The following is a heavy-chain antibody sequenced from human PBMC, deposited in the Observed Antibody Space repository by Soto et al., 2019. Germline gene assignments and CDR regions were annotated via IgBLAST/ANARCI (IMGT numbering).Heavy chain of an antibody. CDR1: GGTFSSYA. V-gene: IGHV1-69*12. J-gene: IGHJ4*02. D-gene: IGHD4-17*01. Sequence: QVQLVQSGAEVKKPGSSVKVSCKASGGTFSSYAISWVRQAPGQGLEWMGGIIPIFGTANYAQKFQGRVTITADESTSTAYMELRSLRSEDTAVYYCARDGDYGGNSDFDYWGQGTLVTVSS. CDR2: IIPIFGTA. CDR3: ARDGDYGGNSDFDY.